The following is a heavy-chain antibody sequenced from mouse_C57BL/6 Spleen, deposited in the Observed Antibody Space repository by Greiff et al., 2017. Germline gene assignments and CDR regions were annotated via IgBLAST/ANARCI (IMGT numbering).Heavy chain of an antibody. J-gene: IGHJ4*01. V-gene: IGHV3-6*01. D-gene: IGHD2-4*01. CDR3: ARGGCDYFCYAMDY. CDR1: GYSITSGYY. Sequence: VQLQQSGPGLVKPSQSLSLTCSVTGYSITSGYYWNWIRQFPGNKLEWMGYISYDGSNNYNPYLKNRISITRDTSKNQFFLKLNSVTTEDTATYYCARGGCDYFCYAMDYWGQGTSVTVSS. CDR2: ISYDGSN.